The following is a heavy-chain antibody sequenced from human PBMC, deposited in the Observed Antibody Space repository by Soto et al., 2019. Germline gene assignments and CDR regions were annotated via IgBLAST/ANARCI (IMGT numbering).Heavy chain of an antibody. CDR1: GGTFSNYA. D-gene: IGHD3-22*01. Sequence: QVQLVQSGAEVKKPGSSVTVSCRASGGTFSNYAINWVRQAPGQGLEWMEGIIPLFGTTNYAQKFQGRVTITAEESTSTAYMELTSVTSEDTAVFYCATSPYSYDTSGYLDYWGQGTLVTVSS. CDR3: ATSPYSYDTSGYLDY. J-gene: IGHJ4*02. CDR2: IIPLFGTT. V-gene: IGHV1-69*12.